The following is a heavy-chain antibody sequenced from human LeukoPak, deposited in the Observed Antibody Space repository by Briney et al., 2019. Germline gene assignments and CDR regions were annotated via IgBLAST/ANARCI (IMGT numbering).Heavy chain of an antibody. J-gene: IGHJ3*02. CDR3: ARSFRDYVWGSYRYTGGYAFDI. CDR2: INPNSGGT. V-gene: IGHV1-2*02. Sequence: GASVKVSCKASGYTFTGYFMHWVGQAAGQGLAWMGWINPNSGGTNYAQKFQGRVTMTRDTSISTAYMELSRLRSDDTAVYYCARSFRDYVWGSYRYTGGYAFDIWGQGTMVTVSS. CDR1: GYTFTGYF. D-gene: IGHD3-16*02.